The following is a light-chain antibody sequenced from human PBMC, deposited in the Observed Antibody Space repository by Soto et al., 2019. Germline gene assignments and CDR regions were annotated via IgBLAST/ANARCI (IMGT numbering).Light chain of an antibody. Sequence: EFVLTQSPGTLSLSPGERATLSCRASQSLTNSFIAWYQQRPGQAPRLLIYDTSSRDSGIPDRFSGSGSGTDFTLTISSLEPEDFAVYYCQQRRSWPPTITFGQGTRLEIK. CDR3: QQRRSWPPTIT. J-gene: IGKJ5*01. V-gene: IGKV3D-20*02. CDR2: DTS. CDR1: QSLTNSF.